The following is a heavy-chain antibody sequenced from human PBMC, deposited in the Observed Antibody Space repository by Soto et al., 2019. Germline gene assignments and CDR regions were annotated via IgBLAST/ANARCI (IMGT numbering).Heavy chain of an antibody. CDR3: ARDRGRDYGDYVVLYHYFMDF. CDR1: GYTFTSYG. J-gene: IGHJ6*03. D-gene: IGHD4-17*01. Sequence: GASVKVSCKASGYTFTSYGISWVRQAPGQGLEWMGWISAYNGNTNYAQKLQGRVTMTRDTSTSTAYMELSSLRSEDTAVYYCARDRGRDYGDYVVLYHYFMDFWGKGSTVIV. V-gene: IGHV1-18*01. CDR2: ISAYNGNT.